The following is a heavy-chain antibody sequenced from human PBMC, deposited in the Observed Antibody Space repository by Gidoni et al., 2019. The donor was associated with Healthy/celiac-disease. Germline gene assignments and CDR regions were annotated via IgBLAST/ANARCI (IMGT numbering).Heavy chain of an antibody. Sequence: QVQLVESGGGVVQPGRSLSLSCASSGFTLSSYAMHWVRQAPGKGLEWVAVIAYDGSNKYYADSVKGRFTISRDNSKNTLYLQMNSLRAEDTAVYYCARDGVPYYYDSSGYYGYFDYWGQGTLVTVSS. D-gene: IGHD3-22*01. CDR2: IAYDGSNK. J-gene: IGHJ4*02. V-gene: IGHV3-30-3*01. CDR1: GFTLSSYA. CDR3: ARDGVPYYYDSSGYYGYFDY.